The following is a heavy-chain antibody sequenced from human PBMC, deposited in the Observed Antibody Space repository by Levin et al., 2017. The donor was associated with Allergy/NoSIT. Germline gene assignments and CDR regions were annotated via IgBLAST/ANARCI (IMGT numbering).Heavy chain of an antibody. V-gene: IGHV3-30*18. D-gene: IGHD3-22*01. Sequence: SCAASGFTFSSYGMHWVRQAPGKGLEWVAVISYDGSNKYYADSVKGRFTISRDNSKNTLYLQMNSLRAEDTAVYYCAKSAGSGYYLDYWGQGTLVTVSS. CDR3: AKSAGSGYYLDY. CDR1: GFTFSSYG. J-gene: IGHJ4*02. CDR2: ISYDGSNK.